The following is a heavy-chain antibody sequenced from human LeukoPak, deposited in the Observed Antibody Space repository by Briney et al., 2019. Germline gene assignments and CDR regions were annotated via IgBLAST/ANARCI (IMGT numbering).Heavy chain of an antibody. J-gene: IGHJ1*01. V-gene: IGHV3-23*01. D-gene: IGHD1-26*01. CDR1: GFTFSSYA. CDR2: ISGSGGST. Sequence: GGSLRLSCAASGFTFSSYAMSWVRQAPGKGLEWVSAISGSGGSTYYADSVKGWFTISRDNAKNSLYLQMNSLRAEDTAVYYCAAIVSGTYRTEYSSTGARAPWSPSPQ. CDR3: AAIVSGTYRTEYSST.